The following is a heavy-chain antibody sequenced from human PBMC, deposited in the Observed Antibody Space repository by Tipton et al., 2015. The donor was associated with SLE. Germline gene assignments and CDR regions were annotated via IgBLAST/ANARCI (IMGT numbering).Heavy chain of an antibody. CDR1: GFTFRNYA. Sequence: SLRLSCAASGFTFRNYAMNWVRQAPGKGLEWVSTIGANSGGTYYADSVKGRFTISRDNSKNTLYLQMNSLRAEDTALYYCARDRTLVVDAFDIWGQGTMVTVSS. D-gene: IGHD2-21*01. V-gene: IGHV3-23*01. J-gene: IGHJ3*02. CDR2: IGANSGGT. CDR3: ARDRTLVVDAFDI.